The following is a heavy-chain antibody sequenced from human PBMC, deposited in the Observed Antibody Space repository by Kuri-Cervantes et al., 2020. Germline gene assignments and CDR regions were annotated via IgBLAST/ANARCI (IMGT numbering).Heavy chain of an antibody. V-gene: IGHV3-30*18. Sequence: LSLTCAASGFTFSSYGMHWVRQAPGKGLEWVAVISYDGSNKYYADSVKGRFTISRDNSKNTLYLQMNSLRAEDTAVYYCANELEESYYDILTGLDYWGQGTLVTVSS. J-gene: IGHJ4*02. D-gene: IGHD3-9*01. CDR2: ISYDGSNK. CDR1: GFTFSSYG. CDR3: ANELEESYYDILTGLDY.